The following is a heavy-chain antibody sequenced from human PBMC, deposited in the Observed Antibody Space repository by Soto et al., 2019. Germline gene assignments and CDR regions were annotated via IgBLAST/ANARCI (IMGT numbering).Heavy chain of an antibody. CDR1: GGSISSYY. CDR3: ATQGYYYDSSGYYYDWFDP. J-gene: IGHJ5*02. D-gene: IGHD3-22*01. Sequence: PSETLSLTCTVSGGSISSYYWSWIRQPPGKGLEWIGYIYYSGSTNYNPSLKSRVTISVDTSKNQFSLKLSSVTAADTAVYYCATQGYYYDSSGYYYDWFDPWGQGTLVTVSS. V-gene: IGHV4-59*08. CDR2: IYYSGST.